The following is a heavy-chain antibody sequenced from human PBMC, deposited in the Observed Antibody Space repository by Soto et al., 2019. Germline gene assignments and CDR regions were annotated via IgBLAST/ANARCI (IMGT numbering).Heavy chain of an antibody. CDR3: ARGDMSACSPSIK. D-gene: IGHD2-15*01. J-gene: IGHJ1*01. Sequence: QVQLVQSGAEVRKPGASVMVSCKASGYTFTSYYIHWVRQAPGQGLEWLGIINPAVGSTGFAQNFYARIKPTTDLCTNTAYMALSVLKPQDTAVYYCARGDMSACSPSIKWGQGALV. V-gene: IGHV1-46*01. CDR2: INPAVGST. CDR1: GYTFTSYY.